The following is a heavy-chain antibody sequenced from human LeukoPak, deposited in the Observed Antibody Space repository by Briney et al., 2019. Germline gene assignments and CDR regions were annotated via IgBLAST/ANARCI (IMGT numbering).Heavy chain of an antibody. CDR2: ISPKSGAT. J-gene: IGHJ5*02. V-gene: IGHV1-2*02. D-gene: IGHD3-10*01. CDR3: ARTHYSGSGSYNDQFMGLDP. CDR1: GYTFTGHF. Sequence: ASVKVSCKASGYTFTGHFMHWVRQAPGQGLEWMGWISPKSGATNYAQKFQGRVTMTRDTSISTAYMELSTLASDDTAVYYCARTHYSGSGSYNDQFMGLDPWGQGTLVTVSS.